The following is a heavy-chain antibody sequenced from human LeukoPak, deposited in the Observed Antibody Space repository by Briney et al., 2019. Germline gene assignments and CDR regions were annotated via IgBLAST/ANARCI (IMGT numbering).Heavy chain of an antibody. J-gene: IGHJ4*02. D-gene: IGHD4-23*01. CDR1: AFTLSILW. V-gene: IGHV3-7*02. CDR3: ARGANSDY. CDR2: IKRDGSEK. Sequence: GGSLRLSCSAAAFTLSILWMRWVRQAPGKGLEWVANIKRDGSEKYYVDSVKGRFTISRDNAENSLYLQMNSLRDADTAVYYCARGANSDYWGQGTLVTVSS.